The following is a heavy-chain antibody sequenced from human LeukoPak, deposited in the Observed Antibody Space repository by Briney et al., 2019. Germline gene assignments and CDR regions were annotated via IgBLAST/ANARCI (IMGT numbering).Heavy chain of an antibody. J-gene: IGHJ5*02. V-gene: IGHV3-23*01. CDR3: AQMVRIAAAGTKWFDP. D-gene: IGHD6-13*01. CDR2: ISGSGGRT. CDR1: GVTLSSYA. Sequence: GGSLRLSCAASGVTLSSYAMSWVRHALWKGLEWVSAISGSGGRTYYADSVKGRFTISRDNSEITLYLQMNSLRAEDTAVYYCAQMVRIAAAGTKWFDPWGQGTLVNVSS.